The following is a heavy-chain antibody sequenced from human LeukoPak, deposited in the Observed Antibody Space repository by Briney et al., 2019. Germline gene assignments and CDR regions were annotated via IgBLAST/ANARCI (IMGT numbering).Heavy chain of an antibody. CDR1: GFTFRNYA. V-gene: IGHV3-30-3*01. CDR2: IAYDSSDK. Sequence: GGSLRLSCAASGFTFRNYAMHWVRQAPGKGLEWVAGIAYDSSDKVYADSVKGRFTISRDNSKNTLSLQMNSLGADDAAVYYCSRHVDTAMDYYFDYWGQGIMVTVSS. J-gene: IGHJ4*02. CDR3: SRHVDTAMDYYFDY. D-gene: IGHD5-18*01.